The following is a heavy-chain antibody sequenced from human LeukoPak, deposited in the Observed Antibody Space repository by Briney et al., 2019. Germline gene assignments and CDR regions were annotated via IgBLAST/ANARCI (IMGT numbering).Heavy chain of an antibody. CDR3: ARQAEYYDFWSGYSPIPYFDY. V-gene: IGHV3-23*01. D-gene: IGHD3-3*01. CDR1: GFTFSSYA. J-gene: IGHJ4*02. CDR2: ISGSGGST. Sequence: PGGSLRLSCAASGFTFSSYAMSWVRQAPGKGLEWVSAISGSGGSTYYADSVKGRFTISRDNSKNTLYLQMNSLRAEDTAVYYCARQAEYYDFWSGYSPIPYFDYWGQGTLVTVSS.